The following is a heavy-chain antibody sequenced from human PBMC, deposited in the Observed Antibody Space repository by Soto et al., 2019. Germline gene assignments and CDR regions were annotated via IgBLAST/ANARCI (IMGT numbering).Heavy chain of an antibody. V-gene: IGHV3-7*01. D-gene: IGHD6-25*01. J-gene: IGHJ4*02. Sequence: EVQLVESGGGLVQTGGSLRLSCAASGFTFSSYWMSWVRQAPGKGLEWVANIKQDGSEKYYVDSVNGRFTISRDNAKNSLYLQVNSLRVEDTAVYYCAREKRANGYFDYWGQGTLVIVSS. CDR2: IKQDGSEK. CDR1: GFTFSSYW. CDR3: AREKRANGYFDY.